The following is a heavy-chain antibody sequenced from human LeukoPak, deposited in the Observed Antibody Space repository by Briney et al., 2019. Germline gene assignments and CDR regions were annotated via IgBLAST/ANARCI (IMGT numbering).Heavy chain of an antibody. D-gene: IGHD3-3*01. Sequence: SETLSLTCTVSGGSISSSSYYWGWIRQPPGKGLEWIGSIYYSGSTYYNPSLKSRVTISVDTSKNQFSLKLSSVTAADTAVYYCASLVLYDFWSGPYYMDVWGKGTTVTVSS. V-gene: IGHV4-39*07. CDR3: ASLVLYDFWSGPYYMDV. CDR1: GGSISSSSYY. J-gene: IGHJ6*03. CDR2: IYYSGST.